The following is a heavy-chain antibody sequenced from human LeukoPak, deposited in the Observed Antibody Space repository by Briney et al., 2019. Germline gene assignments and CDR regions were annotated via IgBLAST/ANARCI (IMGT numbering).Heavy chain of an antibody. CDR2: TSPDGSTK. Sequence: GGSLRLSCAASGFTFSTYGMHWLRQAPGKGLEWVAVTSPDGSTKYYADSLNGRFTISRDNSKNTLYLQVNSLRAEDTAVYYCAKESTGRWNLNPWGQGTLVTVSS. CDR3: AKESTGRWNLNP. D-gene: IGHD1-1*01. J-gene: IGHJ5*02. V-gene: IGHV3-30*18. CDR1: GFTFSTYG.